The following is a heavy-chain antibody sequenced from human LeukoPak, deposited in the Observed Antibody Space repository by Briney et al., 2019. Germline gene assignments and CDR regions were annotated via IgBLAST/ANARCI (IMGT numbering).Heavy chain of an antibody. CDR1: GGTFSSYA. V-gene: IGHV1-69*13. Sequence: ASVTVSCQASGGTFSSYAISWVRQAPGQGLEWMGGIIPIFGTANYAQKFQGRITITADESTSTAYMELSSLRSEDTAVYYCARVGNSSSWYEGWFDPWGQGTLVTVSS. J-gene: IGHJ5*02. CDR3: ARVGNSSSWYEGWFDP. CDR2: IIPIFGTA. D-gene: IGHD6-13*01.